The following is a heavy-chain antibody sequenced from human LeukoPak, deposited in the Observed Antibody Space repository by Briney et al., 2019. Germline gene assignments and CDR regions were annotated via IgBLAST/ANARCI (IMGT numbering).Heavy chain of an antibody. Sequence: GASVKVSCKASGYTFTSYGISWVRQAPGQGLEWMGWISAYNGNTNYAQKLQGRVTMTTDTSTSTVYMELRSLRSDDTAVYYCARVLCSSTSCYLDYWGQGTLVTVSS. CDR3: ARVLCSSTSCYLDY. V-gene: IGHV1-18*01. CDR2: ISAYNGNT. J-gene: IGHJ4*02. D-gene: IGHD2-2*01. CDR1: GYTFTSYG.